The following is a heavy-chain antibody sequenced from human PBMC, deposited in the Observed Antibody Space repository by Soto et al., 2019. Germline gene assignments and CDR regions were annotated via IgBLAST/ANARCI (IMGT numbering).Heavy chain of an antibody. CDR2: INPNSGGT. J-gene: IGHJ6*02. Sequence: QVQLVQSGAEVKKPGSSVKVSCKASGGTFSSYAISWVRQAPGQGLEWMGGINPNSGGTNYAQKFQGRVTMTRDTSISTAYMELSRLRSDDTAVYYCARGPQKYQLLFYYYYGMDVWGQGTTVTVSS. V-gene: IGHV1-2*02. D-gene: IGHD2-2*01. CDR3: ARGPQKYQLLFYYYYGMDV. CDR1: GGTFSSYA.